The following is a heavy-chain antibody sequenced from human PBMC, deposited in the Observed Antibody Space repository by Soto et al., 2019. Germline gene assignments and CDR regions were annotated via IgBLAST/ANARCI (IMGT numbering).Heavy chain of an antibody. J-gene: IGHJ4*02. V-gene: IGHV3-21*01. CDR3: ARVFPYCTNGVCYPYY. Sequence: EVQLVESGGGLVKAGGSLRLSCAASGFTFSSYSMNWVRQAPGKGLEWVSSISSSSSYIYYADSVKGRFTISRDNAKNSLYLQMNSLRAEDTAVYYCARVFPYCTNGVCYPYYWGQGTLVTVSS. CDR2: ISSSSSYI. D-gene: IGHD2-8*01. CDR1: GFTFSSYS.